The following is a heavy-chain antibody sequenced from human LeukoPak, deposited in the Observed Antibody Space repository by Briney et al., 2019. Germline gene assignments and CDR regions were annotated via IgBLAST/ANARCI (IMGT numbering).Heavy chain of an antibody. J-gene: IGHJ6*03. CDR2: INPNSGGT. CDR1: GYTFTGYY. CDR3: AREDSYGPQTGGYYMDV. Sequence: GASVKVSCKASGYTFTGYYMHWVRQAPGQGLEWMGWINPNSGGTNYAQKFQGWVTMTRDTSISTAYMELSRLRSDDTAVYYCAREDSYGPQTGGYYMDVWGKGTTVTVSS. D-gene: IGHD5-18*01. V-gene: IGHV1-2*04.